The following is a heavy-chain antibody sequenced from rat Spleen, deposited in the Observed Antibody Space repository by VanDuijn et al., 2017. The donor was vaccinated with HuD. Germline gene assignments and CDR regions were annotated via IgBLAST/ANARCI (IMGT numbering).Heavy chain of an antibody. CDR1: GFSLTNNG. V-gene: IGHV2-13*01. CDR2: IWGKGNT. J-gene: IGHJ2*01. CDR3: ARADVAGLSTDGI. D-gene: IGHD1-2*01. Sequence: QVQLKESGPGLVQPSQTLSLTCTVSGFSLTNNGVSWVRQPPGKGLEWMGVIWGKGNTNYNSALKSRLSISRDTSKSQIYLKMNSLQTEDTATYFCARADVAGLSTDGIWGQGVMVTVSS.